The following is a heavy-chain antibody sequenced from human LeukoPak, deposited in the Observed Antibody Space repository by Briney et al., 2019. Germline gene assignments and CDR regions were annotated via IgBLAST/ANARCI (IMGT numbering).Heavy chain of an antibody. D-gene: IGHD1-26*01. CDR1: GFTFSSYA. J-gene: IGHJ4*02. CDR3: ARFYANEWELPH. Sequence: GGSLRLSCAASGFTFSSYAMHWVRQAPGKGLEWVALISYDGSNKYYADSVKGRFTISRDNSKNTLHLQMNSLRAEDTAVYYCARFYANEWELPHWGQGTLVTVSS. V-gene: IGHV3-30*04. CDR2: ISYDGSNK.